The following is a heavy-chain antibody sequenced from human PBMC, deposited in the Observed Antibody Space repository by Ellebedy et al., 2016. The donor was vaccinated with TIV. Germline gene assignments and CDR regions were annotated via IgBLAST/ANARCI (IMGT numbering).Heavy chain of an antibody. V-gene: IGHV3-74*01. CDR1: GFTVGNNF. Sequence: PGGSLRLSCAASGFTVGNNFMSWVRQAPGEGLVWVSRSSSDGSRTYADSVKGRFTMSRDNAKNTLYLQMNSLRAEDTAVYYCARVEVGRSGPSYGMDVWGQGTSVTVSS. CDR2: SSSDGSRT. J-gene: IGHJ6*02. D-gene: IGHD6-19*01. CDR3: ARVEVGRSGPSYGMDV.